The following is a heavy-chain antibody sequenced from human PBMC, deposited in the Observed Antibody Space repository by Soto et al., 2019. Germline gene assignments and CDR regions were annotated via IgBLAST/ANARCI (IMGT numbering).Heavy chain of an antibody. CDR1: GFTFSSYD. V-gene: IGHV3-13*01. J-gene: IGHJ4*02. Sequence: PGGSLRLSCAASGFTFSSYDMHWVRQATGKGLEWVSAIGTAGDTYYPGSVKGRFTISRENAKNSLYLQMNSLRAGDTAVYYCARGSTGYYFDYWGQGTLVTVS. CDR2: IGTAGDT. CDR3: ARGSTGYYFDY.